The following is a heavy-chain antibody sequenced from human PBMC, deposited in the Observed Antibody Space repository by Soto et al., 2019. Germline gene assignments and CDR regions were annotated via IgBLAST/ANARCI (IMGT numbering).Heavy chain of an antibody. D-gene: IGHD6-19*01. CDR2: IYYSGNT. Sequence: SETLSLTCSVSDGSISSSSYYWGWIRQPPGKGLEWVGSIYYSGNTYYNPSLKSRVTLFVDTSKNQFSLKLSSVTAADTAAYYCATQDPCGGFYFDYWRQGTPVTVPQ. V-gene: IGHV4-39*01. CDR3: ATQDPCGGFYFDY. CDR1: DGSISSSSYY. J-gene: IGHJ4*02.